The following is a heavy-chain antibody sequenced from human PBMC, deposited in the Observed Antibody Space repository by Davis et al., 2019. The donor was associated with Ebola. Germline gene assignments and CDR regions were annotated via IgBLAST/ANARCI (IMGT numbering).Heavy chain of an antibody. CDR1: TFTFSTYS. Sequence: PGGSLRLSCAVSTFTFSTYSMNWVRQAPGKGLEWVSSISGSGFYIYYADSVKGRFTISRDNAKNSLYLQMNSLRAEDTAVYYCAVDYGDYFTFDYWGQGTLVTVSS. CDR3: AVDYGDYFTFDY. CDR2: ISGSGFYI. V-gene: IGHV3-21*01. J-gene: IGHJ4*02. D-gene: IGHD4-17*01.